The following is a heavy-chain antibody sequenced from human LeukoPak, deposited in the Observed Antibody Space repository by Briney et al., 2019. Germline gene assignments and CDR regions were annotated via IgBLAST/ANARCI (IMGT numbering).Heavy chain of an antibody. V-gene: IGHV1-69*13. D-gene: IGHD2/OR15-2a*01. CDR1: GGTFSSYA. J-gene: IGHJ3*02. Sequence: SVKVSCKASGGTFSSYAISGVRQAPGQGLEWMGGIIPIFGTANYAQKFQGRVTITADESTSTAYMELSSLRSEDTAVYYCARDFLPLYELGSMSAFDTWGQGTMITVSS. CDR3: ARDFLPLYELGSMSAFDT. CDR2: IIPIFGTA.